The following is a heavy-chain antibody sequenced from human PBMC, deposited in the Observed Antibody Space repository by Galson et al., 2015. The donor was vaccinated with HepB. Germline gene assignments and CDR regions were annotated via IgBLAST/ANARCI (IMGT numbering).Heavy chain of an antibody. V-gene: IGHV3-23*01. Sequence: SLRLSCAASGFTFSSYAVSWVRQAPGKGLEWVSAISGSGGSTYYADSVKGRFTISRDNSKNTLYLQMNSLRAEDTAVYYCAKTIAAAGIEIGMDVWGQGTTVTVSS. CDR3: AKTIAAAGIEIGMDV. D-gene: IGHD6-13*01. CDR1: GFTFSSYA. CDR2: ISGSGGST. J-gene: IGHJ6*02.